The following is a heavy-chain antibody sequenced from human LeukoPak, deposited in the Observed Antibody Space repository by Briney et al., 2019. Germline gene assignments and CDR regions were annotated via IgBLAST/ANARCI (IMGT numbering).Heavy chain of an antibody. D-gene: IGHD2-2*02. V-gene: IGHV3-30*02. CDR3: AKDAIDTHPFSFDY. CDR1: GFTFSSYG. Sequence: GGSLRLSCAASGFTFSSYGMHWVRQAPGKGLEWVTFIRYDGTNKYYADSVKGRFTISRDNSKNTMYLQMNSLRAEDTAVYFCAKDAIDTHPFSFDYGGQGTLVPASS. J-gene: IGHJ4*02. CDR2: IRYDGTNK.